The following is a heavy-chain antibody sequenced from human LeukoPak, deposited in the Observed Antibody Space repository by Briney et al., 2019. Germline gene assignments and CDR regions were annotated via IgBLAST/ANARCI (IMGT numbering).Heavy chain of an antibody. CDR1: AGSIRSSSYS. CDR2: IYYSGTT. D-gene: IGHD6-19*01. V-gene: IGHV4-39*01. CDR3: ARLFSSREYYFDY. Sequence: PSETLSLTCTVSAGSIRSSSYSWGWIRQPPGKGLEWIGSIYYSGTTYNNPSLQSRVTLSVDTSKNQFSLKLGSVIAADTAVYYCARLFSSREYYFDYWGQGSLVTVSS. J-gene: IGHJ4*02.